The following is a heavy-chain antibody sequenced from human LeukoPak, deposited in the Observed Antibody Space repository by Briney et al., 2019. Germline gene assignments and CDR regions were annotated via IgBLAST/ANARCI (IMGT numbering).Heavy chain of an antibody. CDR2: ISSSSSYI. CDR1: GFTFSNYN. CDR3: ATSTYGGYALTS. Sequence: GGSLRLSCAASGFTFSNYNMNWVRQAPGQGLEWVSSISSSSSYIYYADSVKGRFTISRDNAKDSLYLQMNSLRAEDTAVYYCATSTYGGYALTSWGQGTLVTVSS. D-gene: IGHD5-12*01. V-gene: IGHV3-21*01. J-gene: IGHJ5*02.